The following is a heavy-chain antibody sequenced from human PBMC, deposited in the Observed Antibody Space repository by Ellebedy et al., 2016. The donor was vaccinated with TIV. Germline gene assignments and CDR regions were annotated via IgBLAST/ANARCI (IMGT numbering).Heavy chain of an antibody. Sequence: SVKVSCXASGGTFSSYAISWVRQAPGQGLEWMGGIIPIFGTANYAQKFQGRVTITADESTSTAYMELSSLRSEDTAVYYCARDLTVLWFGELTGYGMDVWGQGTTVTVSS. V-gene: IGHV1-69*13. CDR2: IIPIFGTA. CDR3: ARDLTVLWFGELTGYGMDV. J-gene: IGHJ6*02. CDR1: GGTFSSYA. D-gene: IGHD3-10*01.